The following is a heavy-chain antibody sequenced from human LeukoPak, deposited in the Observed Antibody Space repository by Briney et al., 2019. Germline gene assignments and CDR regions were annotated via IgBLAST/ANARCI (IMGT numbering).Heavy chain of an antibody. CDR1: GGSISNYY. J-gene: IGHJ4*02. CDR3: ARLDAAAGRYLQFFY. CDR2: IHDSGST. D-gene: IGHD5-24*01. Sequence: SETLSLTCTVSGGSISNYYWSWIRQPPENGLEWIGYIHDSGSTNYNPSLKSRVTISVDTSKNQFSLKLSSVTAADTAVYYCARLDAAAGRYLQFFYWGQGTLVTVSS. V-gene: IGHV4-59*08.